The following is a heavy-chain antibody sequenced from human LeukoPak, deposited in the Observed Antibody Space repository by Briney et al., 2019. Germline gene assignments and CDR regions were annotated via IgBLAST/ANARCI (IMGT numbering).Heavy chain of an antibody. J-gene: IGHJ4*02. Sequence: PGGSLRLSCAASGFTFSNYWMTWVRQAPGKGLEWVAHINQDGSEEHYMDSVKARFTISRDSAKNSLSLQMNSLRAEDTAVYYCVRDGGVSGYDLLDYWGQGTLVTVSS. CDR1: GFTFSNYW. CDR3: VRDGGVSGYDLLDY. D-gene: IGHD5-12*01. V-gene: IGHV3-7*01. CDR2: INQDGSEE.